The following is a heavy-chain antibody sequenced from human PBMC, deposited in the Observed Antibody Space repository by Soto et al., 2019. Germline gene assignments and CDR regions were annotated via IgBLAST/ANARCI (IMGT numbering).Heavy chain of an antibody. V-gene: IGHV3-9*01. CDR2: ISWNSGSI. J-gene: IGHJ4*02. Sequence: GGSLRLSCAASGFTFDDYAMHWVRQAPGKGLEWVSGISWNSGSIGYADSVKGRFTISRDNAKNSLYLEMNSLRAEDTAVYYCARESEDLTSNFDYWGQGTLVTVSS. CDR1: GFTFDDYA. CDR3: ARESEDLTSNFDY.